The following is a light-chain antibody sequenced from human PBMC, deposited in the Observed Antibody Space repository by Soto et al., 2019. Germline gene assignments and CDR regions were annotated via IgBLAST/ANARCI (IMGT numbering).Light chain of an antibody. V-gene: IGKV3-11*01. CDR1: QSLTNS. CDR2: AVS. CDR3: QQRSNWRYT. J-gene: IGKJ2*01. Sequence: EIVLTQSPATLTLSPGETATLYCRASQSLTNSIAWYQQKPGQAPRLLIYAVSNMATGIPARFSGSGSGTDFTLTISSLEPEDFAIYYCQQRSNWRYTFGQGTKLES.